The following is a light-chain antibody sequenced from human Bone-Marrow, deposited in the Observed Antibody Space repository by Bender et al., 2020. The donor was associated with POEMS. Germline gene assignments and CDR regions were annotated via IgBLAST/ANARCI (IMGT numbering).Light chain of an antibody. J-gene: IGLJ2*01. V-gene: IGLV1-44*01. CDR2: SSH. Sequence: QSVLTQPPSASGTPGQRVTISCSGGSSNIGAHAVNWYQHLPGTAPKLLIYSSHRRPSEVPDRFSGSRSGTSASLAISGLQAEDEADYYCCSYAGSGTLALVFGGGTKLTVL. CDR3: CSYAGSGTLALV. CDR1: SSNIGAHA.